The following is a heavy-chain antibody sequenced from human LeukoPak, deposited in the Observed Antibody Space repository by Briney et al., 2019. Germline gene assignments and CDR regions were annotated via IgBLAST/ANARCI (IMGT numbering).Heavy chain of an antibody. CDR1: GGSISGNH. V-gene: IGHV4-59*01. CDR2: IYYSGST. J-gene: IGHJ6*02. D-gene: IGHD3-16*01. CDR3: ARGGGLDV. Sequence: ASETLSLTCTVSGGSISGNHWSWVRRPPGKGLEWIGYIYYSGSTNYNPSLKSRVTISVDTSKNQFSLKLRSVTAADTAVYYCARGGGLDVWGQGATVTVSS.